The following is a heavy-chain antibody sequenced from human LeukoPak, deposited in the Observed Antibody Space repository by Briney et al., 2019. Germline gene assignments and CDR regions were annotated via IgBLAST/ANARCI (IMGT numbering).Heavy chain of an antibody. CDR1: GFTFRTYA. Sequence: GGSLRLSCTASGFTFRTYAMNWVRQAPGKGLEWLSGISGSGNGTYYADSVKGRFIIPRDNSKNMVYLQMNSLTVEDTATYYCAKRTMSAFDSWGQGTLLIVSS. CDR3: AKRTMSAFDS. J-gene: IGHJ4*02. CDR2: ISGSGNGT. V-gene: IGHV3-23*01.